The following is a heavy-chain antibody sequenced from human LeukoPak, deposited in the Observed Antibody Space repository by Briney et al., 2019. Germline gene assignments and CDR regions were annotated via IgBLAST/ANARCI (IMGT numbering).Heavy chain of an antibody. CDR3: VSSGYSSGWFDY. CDR2: ISSNGGST. V-gene: IGHV3-64D*06. CDR1: GFTFSSYA. J-gene: IGHJ4*02. Sequence: GGSLRLSCSASGFTFSSYAMHWVRQAPGKGLEYVSAISSNGGSTYYADSVKGRFTISRDISKNTMYLQMSSLRAEDTAVYYCVSSGYSSGWFDYWGQGTLVTVSS. D-gene: IGHD6-19*01.